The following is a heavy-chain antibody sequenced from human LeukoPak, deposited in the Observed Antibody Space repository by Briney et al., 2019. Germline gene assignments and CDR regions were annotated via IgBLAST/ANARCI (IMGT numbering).Heavy chain of an antibody. V-gene: IGHV3-7*01. CDR3: ARDRAPKARVGGMDV. D-gene: IGHD5-24*01. CDR2: INEDGSDK. J-gene: IGHJ6*02. CDR1: GFAFSSSW. Sequence: PGGSLRLSCAASGFAFSSSWMSWVRQAPGKGLEWVASINEDGSDKYYVDSVKGRFTISRDNAKNSLYLQMNSLRVEDTGIYYCARDRAPKARVGGMDVWGQGTTVIVSS.